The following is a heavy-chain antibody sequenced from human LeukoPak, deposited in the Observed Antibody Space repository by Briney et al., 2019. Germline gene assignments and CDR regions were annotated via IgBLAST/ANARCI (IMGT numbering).Heavy chain of an antibody. V-gene: IGHV3-23*01. CDR3: AKDWPVSGDHYSPFDY. Sequence: GGSLRLSCAASGVSFSSHAMSWVRQAPGMGVEWVAGISRSGTNTYYVGSVKGRFTISRDSSKNTLHLQMDSLRAEDTAVYYCAKDWPVSGDHYSPFDYWGQGTLVTVSS. D-gene: IGHD4-11*01. J-gene: IGHJ4*02. CDR1: GVSFSSHA. CDR2: ISRSGTNT.